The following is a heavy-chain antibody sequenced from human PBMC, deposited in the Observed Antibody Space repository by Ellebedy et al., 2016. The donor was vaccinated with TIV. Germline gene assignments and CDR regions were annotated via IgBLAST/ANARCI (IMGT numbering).Heavy chain of an antibody. CDR1: GFTFSSYW. J-gene: IGHJ3*02. V-gene: IGHV3-7*01. D-gene: IGHD6-19*01. CDR2: INQDGNEK. Sequence: GGSLRLSCAVPGFTFSSYWMSWVRQAPGKGLEWVAYINQDGNEKFYVDSVKGRFTIFRDNAKNSLYLQMNSLRAEDTALYYCAVGGWYYEIWGQGTMVTVSS. CDR3: AVGGWYYEI.